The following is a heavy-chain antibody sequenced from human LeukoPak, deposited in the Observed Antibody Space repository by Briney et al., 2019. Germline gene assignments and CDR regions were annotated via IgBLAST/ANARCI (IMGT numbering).Heavy chain of an antibody. CDR1: GYTFTSYA. D-gene: IGHD6-19*01. CDR3: ARVVKYSSGPLTDLLPYYFDS. Sequence: GASVKVSCKASGYTFTSYAMHWVRLAPGQRLEWMGWINVGNGNTKYSQEFQGRVTISRDTSASTAYMELSSLRSEDMAVYYCARVVKYSSGPLTDLLPYYFDSWGQGTLVTVSS. J-gene: IGHJ4*02. CDR2: INVGNGNT. V-gene: IGHV1-3*03.